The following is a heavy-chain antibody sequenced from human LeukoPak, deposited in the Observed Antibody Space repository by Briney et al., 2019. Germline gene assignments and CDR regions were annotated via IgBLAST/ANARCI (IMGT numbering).Heavy chain of an antibody. CDR2: IYYSGST. Sequence: SETLSLTCTVPGGSISSSSYYWGWIRQPPGKGLEWIGYIYYSGSTYYNPSLKSRVTISVDTSKNQFSLKLSSVTAADTAVYYCARGQAAAEYYWGQGTLVTVSS. CDR3: ARGQAAAEYY. CDR1: GGSISSSSYY. J-gene: IGHJ4*02. V-gene: IGHV4-30-4*08. D-gene: IGHD6-13*01.